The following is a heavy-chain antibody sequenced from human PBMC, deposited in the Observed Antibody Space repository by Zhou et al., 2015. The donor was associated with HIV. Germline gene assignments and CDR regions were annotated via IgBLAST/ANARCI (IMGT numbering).Heavy chain of an antibody. CDR3: ARSVVVVTAIGQDAFDI. V-gene: IGHV1-69*01. Sequence: QVQLVQSGAEVKKPGSSVKVSCKASGGTFSSYAISWVRQAPGQGLEWMGGIIPIFGTANYAQKFQGRVTITADESTSTAYMELSSLRSEDTAVYYCARSVVVVTAIGQDAFDIWGQGTMVTVSS. D-gene: IGHD2-21*02. CDR2: IIPIFGTA. J-gene: IGHJ3*02. CDR1: GGTFSSYA.